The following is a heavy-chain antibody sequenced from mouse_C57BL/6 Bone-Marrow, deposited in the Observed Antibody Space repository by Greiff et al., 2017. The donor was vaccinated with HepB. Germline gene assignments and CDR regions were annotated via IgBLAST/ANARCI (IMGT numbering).Heavy chain of an antibody. CDR3: ARDMGDAWFAY. Sequence: EVMLVESGGGLVQPGGSLSLSCAASGFTFTDYYMSWVRQPPGKALEWLGFIRNKANGYTTEYSASVKGRFTISRDNSQSILYLQMNALRAEDSATYYCARDMGDAWFAYWGQGTLVTVSA. CDR1: GFTFTDYY. CDR2: IRNKANGYTT. V-gene: IGHV7-3*01. J-gene: IGHJ3*01.